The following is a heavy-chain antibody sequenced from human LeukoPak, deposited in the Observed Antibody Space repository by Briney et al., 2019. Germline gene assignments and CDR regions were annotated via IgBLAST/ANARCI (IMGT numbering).Heavy chain of an antibody. J-gene: IGHJ4*02. CDR1: GFTFSSYA. CDR2: ISGSGGST. Sequence: PGGSLRLSCAASGFTFSSYAMSWVRQAPGKGLEWVSAISGSGGSTYYADSVKGRFTISRDNSKNTLYLQMNSLRDEDTAAYYCAKGSLGSWYYFDYWGQGTLVTVSS. D-gene: IGHD6-13*01. V-gene: IGHV3-23*01. CDR3: AKGSLGSWYYFDY.